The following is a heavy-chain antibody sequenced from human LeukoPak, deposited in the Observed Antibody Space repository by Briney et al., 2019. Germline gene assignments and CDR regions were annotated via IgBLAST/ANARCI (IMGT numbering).Heavy chain of an antibody. D-gene: IGHD1-14*01. J-gene: IGHJ4*02. V-gene: IGHV4-39*07. Sequence: PSETLSLTCTVSGDSISSSNYYWAWIRQPPGKGLEWIGSILYSETTYYSSSLESRVTMSVDTSQTQFSLTLSSVTAADTAVYYCARLNLMAEYYFDYWGQGTLVTVSS. CDR1: GDSISSSNYY. CDR3: ARLNLMAEYYFDY. CDR2: ILYSETT.